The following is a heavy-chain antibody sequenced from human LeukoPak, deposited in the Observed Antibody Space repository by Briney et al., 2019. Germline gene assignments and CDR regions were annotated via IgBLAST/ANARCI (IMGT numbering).Heavy chain of an antibody. V-gene: IGHV3-30*04. D-gene: IGHD4-17*01. J-gene: IGHJ4*02. CDR3: ARDGRGYGDPTEFDY. Sequence: GGSLRLSCAASGFTFSSYAMDWVRQAPGKGLEWVAVISYDGSNKYYADSVKGRFTISRDNSKNTLYLQMNSLRAEDTAVYYCARDGRGYGDPTEFDYWGQGTLVTVSS. CDR1: GFTFSSYA. CDR2: ISYDGSNK.